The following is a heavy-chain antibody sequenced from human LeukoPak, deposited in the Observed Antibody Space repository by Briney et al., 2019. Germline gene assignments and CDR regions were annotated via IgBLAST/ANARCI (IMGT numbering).Heavy chain of an antibody. J-gene: IGHJ3*02. Sequence: SVKVSCKASGGTFSSYAISWVRHAPGQGLEWMGGIIPIIGTTNYAQTFQGRVTITADESTSTAYMELSSLRSEDTAVYYCARAGVLRYFDWQANAFDIWGQGTMVTVSS. V-gene: IGHV1-69*13. D-gene: IGHD3-9*01. CDR2: IIPIIGTT. CDR3: ARAGVLRYFDWQANAFDI. CDR1: GGTFSSYA.